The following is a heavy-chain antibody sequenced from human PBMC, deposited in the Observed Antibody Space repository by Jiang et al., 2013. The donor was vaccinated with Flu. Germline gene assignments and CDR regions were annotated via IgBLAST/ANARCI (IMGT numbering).Heavy chain of an antibody. CDR2: IWYDGSNK. CDR1: GFTFSSYG. V-gene: IGHV3-33*01. CDR3: ARARIGSGSYYYYGMDV. Sequence: VQLLESGGGVVQPGRSLRLSCAASGFTFSSYGMHWVRQAPGKGLEWVAVIWYDGSNKYYADSVKGRFTISRDNSKNTLYLQMNSLRAEDTAVYYCARARIGSGSYYYYGMDVWGQGTTVTV. J-gene: IGHJ6*02. D-gene: IGHD1-26*01.